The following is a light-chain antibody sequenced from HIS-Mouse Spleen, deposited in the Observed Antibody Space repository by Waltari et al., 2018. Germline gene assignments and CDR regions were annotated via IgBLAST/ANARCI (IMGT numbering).Light chain of an antibody. Sequence: QSALTQPASVSGSPGQSITISCTGTSSDVGRYNLVSWYQQHPGKAPKLMIYEGSKRPSGVSNRFSGSKYGNTASLTISGLQAEDEADYYCCSYAGSSTWVFGGGTKPTVL. J-gene: IGLJ3*02. CDR2: EGS. V-gene: IGLV2-23*01. CDR1: SSDVGRYNL. CDR3: CSYAGSSTWV.